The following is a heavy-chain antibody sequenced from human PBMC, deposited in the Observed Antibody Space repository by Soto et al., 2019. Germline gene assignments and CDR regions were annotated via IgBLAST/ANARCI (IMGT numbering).Heavy chain of an antibody. CDR2: ISYDGSNK. CDR1: GFTFSSYA. Sequence: QVQLVESGGGVVQPGRSLRLSCAASGFTFSSYAMHWVRQAPGKGLEWVAVISYDGSNKYYADSVKGRFTISRDNSKNTLYLQMNSLRAEDTAVYYCASGGGLYDSSGYLLHWGQGTLVTVSS. J-gene: IGHJ4*02. D-gene: IGHD3-22*01. V-gene: IGHV3-30-3*01. CDR3: ASGGGLYDSSGYLLH.